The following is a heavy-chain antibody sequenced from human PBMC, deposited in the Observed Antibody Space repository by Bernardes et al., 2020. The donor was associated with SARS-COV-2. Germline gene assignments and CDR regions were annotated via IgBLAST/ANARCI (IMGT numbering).Heavy chain of an antibody. V-gene: IGHV3-23*01. D-gene: IGHD2-21*02. CDR1: GFTFNNYA. CDR3: ARVVSGPHVGADAFAV. J-gene: IGHJ3*01. Sequence: ETLSLSCAASGFTFNNYAMSWFRQTPGKGLEWISAVNSAGTTFYADSVRGRFTAARDNSKDTLYLQMSSLRSEDTAVYYCARVVSGPHVGADAFAVWGRGTTVTVSS. CDR2: VNSAGTT.